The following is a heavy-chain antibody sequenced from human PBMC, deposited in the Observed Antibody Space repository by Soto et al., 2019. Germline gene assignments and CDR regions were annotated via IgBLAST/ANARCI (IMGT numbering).Heavy chain of an antibody. CDR2: IYYSGST. CDR1: GGSISGYY. CDR3: ARVNLAGTWYYYGMDV. J-gene: IGHJ6*02. Sequence: SETLCVTCTVAGGSISGYYWSWIRQPPGKGLEWIGYIYYSGSTNYNPSLKSRVTISVDTSKNQFSLKLSSVTAADTAVYYCARVNLAGTWYYYGMDVWGQGTTVTVSS. D-gene: IGHD6-19*01. V-gene: IGHV4-59*01.